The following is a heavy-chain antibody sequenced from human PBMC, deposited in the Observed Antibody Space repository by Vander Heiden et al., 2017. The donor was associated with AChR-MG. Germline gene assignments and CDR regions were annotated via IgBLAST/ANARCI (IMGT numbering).Heavy chain of an antibody. Sequence: EVQLVESGGGLVQPGRSLSLSCAASGFTFDDYAMHWVRQAPGKGLEWVSGISWNSGSIGYADSVKGRFTISRDNAKNSLYLQMNSLRAEDTALYYCAKDIRGRRIAVVAGAFDIWGQGTMVTVSS. J-gene: IGHJ3*02. D-gene: IGHD6-19*01. CDR3: AKDIRGRRIAVVAGAFDI. CDR2: ISWNSGSI. CDR1: GFTFDDYA. V-gene: IGHV3-9*01.